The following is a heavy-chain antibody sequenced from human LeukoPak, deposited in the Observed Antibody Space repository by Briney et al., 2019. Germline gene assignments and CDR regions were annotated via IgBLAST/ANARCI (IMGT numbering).Heavy chain of an antibody. CDR2: IIPILGIA. D-gene: IGHD3-22*01. CDR3: ASHYDSSGSSDY. CDR1: GGTFSSYA. V-gene: IGHV1-69*04. J-gene: IGHJ4*02. Sequence: ASVKVSCKVSGGTFSSYAISWVRQAPGQGLEWMGRIIPILGIANYAQKFQGRVTITADKSTSTAYMELSSLRSEDTAVYYCASHYDSSGSSDYWGQGTLVTVSP.